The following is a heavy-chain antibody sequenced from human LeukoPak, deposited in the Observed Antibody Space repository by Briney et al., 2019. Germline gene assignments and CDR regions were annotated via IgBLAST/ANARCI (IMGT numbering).Heavy chain of an antibody. D-gene: IGHD3-3*01. J-gene: IGHJ3*02. CDR2: FDPEDGET. CDR1: GYTLTQLS. CDR3: ATVRFLESAFDI. V-gene: IGHV1-24*01. Sequence: ASVKVSCKVSGYTLTQLSMHWVRQAPGKGLEWMGGFDPEDGETIYAQKFQGRATMTEDTSTDTAYMELSSLRSEDTAVYYCATVRFLESAFDIWGQGTMVTVSS.